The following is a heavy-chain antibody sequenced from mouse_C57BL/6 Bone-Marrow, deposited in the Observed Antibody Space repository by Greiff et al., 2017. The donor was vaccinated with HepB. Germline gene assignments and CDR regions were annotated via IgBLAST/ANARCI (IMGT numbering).Heavy chain of an antibody. Sequence: VQLQQPGAELVKPGASVQMSCKASGYTFTSYWITGVKQRPGHGLEWIGDIYPGSGSTNYNAKFKSKATLTVEPSASTAYMQISSLKSEDSAVYYCARRSSGTSLAYWGQGTLVTVSA. V-gene: IGHV1-55*01. J-gene: IGHJ3*01. CDR1: GYTFTSYW. CDR2: IYPGSGST. CDR3: ARRSSGTSLAY. D-gene: IGHD3-2*02.